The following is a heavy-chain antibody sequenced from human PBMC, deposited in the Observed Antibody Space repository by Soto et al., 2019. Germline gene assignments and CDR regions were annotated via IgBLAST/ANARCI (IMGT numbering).Heavy chain of an antibody. CDR2: ISYDGSNK. V-gene: IGHV3-30*03. Sequence: QVQLVESGGGVVQPGRSLRLSCAASGFTFSSYGMHWVRQAPGKGLEWVAVISYDGSNKYYADSVKGRFTISRDNSKNTLYLQMNSLRAEDTAVYYCAIEVGTYQLDYWGQGTLVTVSS. CDR3: AIEVGTYQLDY. J-gene: IGHJ4*02. D-gene: IGHD2-2*01. CDR1: GFTFSSYG.